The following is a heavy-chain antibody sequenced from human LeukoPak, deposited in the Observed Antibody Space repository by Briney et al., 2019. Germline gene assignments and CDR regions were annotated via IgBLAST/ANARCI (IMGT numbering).Heavy chain of an antibody. V-gene: IGHV3-30-3*01. Sequence: PGGSLRLSCAASGFTFSSYAMHWVRQAPGKGLEWVAVISYDGSNKYYADSVKGRFTISRDNSKNTLYLQMNSLRAEDTAVYYCARGPREGPFDIWGQGTMVTVSS. J-gene: IGHJ3*02. CDR3: ARGPREGPFDI. D-gene: IGHD1-26*01. CDR2: ISYDGSNK. CDR1: GFTFSSYA.